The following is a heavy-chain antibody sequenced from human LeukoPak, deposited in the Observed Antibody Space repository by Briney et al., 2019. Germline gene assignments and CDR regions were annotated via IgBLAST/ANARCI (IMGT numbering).Heavy chain of an antibody. J-gene: IGHJ4*02. D-gene: IGHD2-2*01. CDR2: IKEDGSEK. CDR1: GFTFSRYW. V-gene: IGHV3-7*01. CDR3: VSCGTTTCIIRFDH. Sequence: GGSLRLSCAASGFTFSRYWMNWVRQAPGKGLEWVASIKEDGSEKSYVDSVKGRFTISRDNAKNSLCLQMNSLRAEDTAVYYCVSCGTTTCIIRFDHWGQGTLVTVSS.